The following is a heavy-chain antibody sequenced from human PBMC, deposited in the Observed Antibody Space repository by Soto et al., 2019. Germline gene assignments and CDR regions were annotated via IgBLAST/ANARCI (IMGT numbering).Heavy chain of an antibody. CDR1: GGTFSSYA. J-gene: IGHJ4*02. D-gene: IGHD3-22*01. CDR2: IIPIFGTA. V-gene: IGHV1-69*12. CDR3: ARGDYYDSTNVGLTGYFDY. Sequence: QVQLVQSGAEVKKPGSSVKVSCKASGGTFSSYAISWVRQAPGQGLEWMGGIIPIFGTANYAQKFQGRVTITADESTSTAYMELSSLRSEDTAVYYCARGDYYDSTNVGLTGYFDYWGQGTLVTVSS.